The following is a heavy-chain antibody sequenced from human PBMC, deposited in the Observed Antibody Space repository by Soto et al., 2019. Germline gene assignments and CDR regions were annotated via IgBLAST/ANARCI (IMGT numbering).Heavy chain of an antibody. D-gene: IGHD2-2*01. J-gene: IGHJ6*02. CDR3: ARVVSTYDYYYYYGMDV. Sequence: PSETLSLTCTVSGGSISSADYYWSWIRKPPGKGLVWIGYIYYSGSTYYNPSLKSRVTISVDTSKNQFSLKLSSVTAADTAVYYCARVVSTYDYYYYYGMDVWGQGTTVT. CDR2: IYYSGST. V-gene: IGHV4-30-4*01. CDR1: GGSISSADYY.